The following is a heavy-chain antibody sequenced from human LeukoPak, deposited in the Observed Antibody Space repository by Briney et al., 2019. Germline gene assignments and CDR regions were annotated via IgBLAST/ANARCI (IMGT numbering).Heavy chain of an antibody. V-gene: IGHV3-21*01. J-gene: IGHJ4*02. Sequence: GGSLRLSCAASGFTFSSYSMNWVRQAPGKGLEWVSSISSSSSYIYYADSVKGRFTISRDNAKNSLYLQMNSLRAEDTAVYYCARDRRDIVVVPAAWYWGQGTLVTVSS. CDR2: ISSSSSYI. CDR3: ARDRRDIVVVPAAWY. D-gene: IGHD2-2*01. CDR1: GFTFSSYS.